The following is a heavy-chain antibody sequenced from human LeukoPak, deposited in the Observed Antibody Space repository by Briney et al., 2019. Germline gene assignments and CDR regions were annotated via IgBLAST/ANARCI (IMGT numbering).Heavy chain of an antibody. CDR1: GFTFSSYD. Sequence: GGSLRLSCAASGFTFSSYDMHWVRQATGKGLEWVSAIGTAGDTYYPGSVKGRFTISRENAKSSLYLQMNSLSAGDTAVYYCARGDSMGAFDIWGQGTMVTVSS. CDR2: IGTAGDT. D-gene: IGHD2-21*01. J-gene: IGHJ3*02. CDR3: ARGDSMGAFDI. V-gene: IGHV3-13*01.